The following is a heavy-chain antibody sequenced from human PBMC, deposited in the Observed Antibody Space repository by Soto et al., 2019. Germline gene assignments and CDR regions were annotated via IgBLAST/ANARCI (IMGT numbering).Heavy chain of an antibody. D-gene: IGHD5-18*01. CDR2: ISTSASYT. J-gene: IGHJ4*02. Sequence: QVQLVESGGGLVKPGGSLRLSCSASGFIFSDFYMSWIRQAPGMGLEWVSSISTSASYTNYADSVKGRFTISRDNAKNSLYLQMNSLRAEDTGVYYCARDRDTYGPSLFGSWGQGILVTVSS. CDR3: ARDRDTYGPSLFGS. V-gene: IGHV3-11*05. CDR1: GFIFSDFY.